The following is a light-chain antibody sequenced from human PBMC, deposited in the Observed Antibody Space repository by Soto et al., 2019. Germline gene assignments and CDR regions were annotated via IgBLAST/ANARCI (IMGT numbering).Light chain of an antibody. CDR3: QKYTNVPA. CDR2: AAS. Sequence: DIQMTQSPSSLSASVGDRVTITCRASQGISNYLAWYQQIPGKVPKLLISAASTLQSGVPSRFNGSGSGTDFTLTISSLQPEDVANYYCQKYTNVPAFGGGTKVEIK. CDR1: QGISNY. J-gene: IGKJ4*01. V-gene: IGKV1-27*01.